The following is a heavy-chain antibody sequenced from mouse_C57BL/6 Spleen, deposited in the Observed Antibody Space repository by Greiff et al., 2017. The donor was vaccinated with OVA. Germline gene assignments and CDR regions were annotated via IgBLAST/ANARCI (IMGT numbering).Heavy chain of an antibody. J-gene: IGHJ2*01. CDR3: ARWGGVDY. CDR2: INPNNGGT. Sequence: EVQLQQSGPELVKPGASVKISCKASGYTFTDYYMNWVKQSHGKSLEWIGDINPNNGGTSYNQKFKGKATLTVDKSSSTAYMELRSLTSEDSAVYYCARWGGVDYWGQGTTLTVSS. V-gene: IGHV1-26*01. CDR1: GYTFTDYY. D-gene: IGHD1-1*02.